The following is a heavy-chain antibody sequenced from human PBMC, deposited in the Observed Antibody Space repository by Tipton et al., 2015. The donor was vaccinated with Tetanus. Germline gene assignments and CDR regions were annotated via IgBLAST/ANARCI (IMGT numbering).Heavy chain of an antibody. V-gene: IGHV3-21*01. CDR2: IRGSGGHI. D-gene: IGHD6-25*01. Sequence: SLRLSCVGSGFNFSTYTMNWVRQAPGKGLEWVSSIRGSGGHIYYADSVKGRFTISRDNAKNSLYLQMNSLRVEDTAVYHCVRGGNGLDVWGQGTTVTVSS. J-gene: IGHJ6*02. CDR1: GFNFSTYT. CDR3: VRGGNGLDV.